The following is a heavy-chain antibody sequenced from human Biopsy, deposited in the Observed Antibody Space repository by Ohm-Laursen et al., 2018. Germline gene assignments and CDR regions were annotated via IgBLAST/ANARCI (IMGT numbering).Heavy chain of an antibody. Sequence: SLRLSCAAAGFTFNAYWMYWVRQVPGKGLVWVSHIKSVGSWTNYADSVKGRFTISRDNAKNTLYLQINSLRAEDTAMYYCVSFLKDLNMAVWGQGTTVTVSS. D-gene: IGHD2-15*01. CDR3: VSFLKDLNMAV. CDR1: GFTFNAYW. CDR2: IKSVGSWT. J-gene: IGHJ6*02. V-gene: IGHV3-74*01.